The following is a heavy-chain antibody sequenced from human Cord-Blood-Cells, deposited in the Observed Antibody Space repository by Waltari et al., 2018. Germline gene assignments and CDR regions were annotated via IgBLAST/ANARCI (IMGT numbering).Heavy chain of an antibody. J-gene: IGHJ4*02. CDR3: ARDPRWLRFDY. Sequence: EVQLVESGGGLVQPGGSLRLSCAASGFPFSSYSMNWVRQATGKWLEWVSYISSSSSTIYYADSVKGRFTISRDNAKNSLYLQMNSLRAEDTAVYYCARDPRWLRFDYWGQGTLVTVSS. CDR2: ISSSSSTI. D-gene: IGHD5-12*01. CDR1: GFPFSSYS. V-gene: IGHV3-48*01.